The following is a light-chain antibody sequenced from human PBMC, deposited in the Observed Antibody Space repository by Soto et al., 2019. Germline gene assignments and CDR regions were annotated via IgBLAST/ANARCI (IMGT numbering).Light chain of an antibody. CDR1: QSVNSNY. CDR2: GAS. J-gene: IGKJ4*01. Sequence: EIGMTRSASTLSVSTGERATLSCRASQSVNSNYLAWYQQRPGQAPRLLIYGASSRATGIPDRFSGSGSGTDFTLTISRLEPEDFAVYYCQQYGSSPLTFGGGTKVDIK. V-gene: IGKV3-20*01. CDR3: QQYGSSPLT.